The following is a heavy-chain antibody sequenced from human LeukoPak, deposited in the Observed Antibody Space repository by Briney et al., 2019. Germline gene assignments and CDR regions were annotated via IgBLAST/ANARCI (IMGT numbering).Heavy chain of an antibody. CDR3: ARDNRKDVLRFLEWSVGPGDV. CDR1: GFTFSTYA. D-gene: IGHD3-3*01. CDR2: ISSSSSYI. J-gene: IGHJ6*04. Sequence: GGSLRLSCEASGFTFSTYAMSWVRQAPGKGLEWVSFISSSSSYIYYADSVKGRFTISRDNPKNSLYLQMNSLRAEDTAVYYCARDNRKDVLRFLEWSVGPGDVWGKGTTVTVSS. V-gene: IGHV3-21*01.